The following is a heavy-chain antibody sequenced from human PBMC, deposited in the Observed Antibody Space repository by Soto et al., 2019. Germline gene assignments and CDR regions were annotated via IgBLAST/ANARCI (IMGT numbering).Heavy chain of an antibody. D-gene: IGHD3-16*01. CDR3: AREGYGWGGPNWFDP. Sequence: QVQLVQSGAEVKKPGASVKVSCKASGYTFTSYAMHWVRQAPGQRLEWMGWINAGNGNTKYSQKFQGRVTITRDTSARTAYRELSSLRSEDTAVYYCAREGYGWGGPNWFDPWGQGTLVTVSS. CDR2: INAGNGNT. J-gene: IGHJ5*02. CDR1: GYTFTSYA. V-gene: IGHV1-3*01.